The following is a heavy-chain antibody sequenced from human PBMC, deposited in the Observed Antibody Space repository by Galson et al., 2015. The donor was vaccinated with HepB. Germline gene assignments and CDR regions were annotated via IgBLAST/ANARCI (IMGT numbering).Heavy chain of an antibody. Sequence: SLRLSCAASGFTFSSYGMSWVRQAPGKGLEWVSAISSGSGNLYYADSVKGRYTISRDNSKNTLYLQMNSLRVEDTAVYYCAKGGRNSDGFGEWGQGTTVTVSS. CDR1: GFTFSSYG. CDR2: ISSGSGNL. V-gene: IGHV3-23*01. CDR3: AKGGRNSDGFGE. J-gene: IGHJ6*02. D-gene: IGHD2-15*01.